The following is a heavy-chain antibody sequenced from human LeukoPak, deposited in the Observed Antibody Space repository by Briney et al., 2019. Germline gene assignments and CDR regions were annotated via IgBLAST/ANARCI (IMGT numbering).Heavy chain of an antibody. J-gene: IGHJ6*03. CDR3: AREGGGTTASPWYYYYYMDV. CDR2: ISSSSSYI. D-gene: IGHD4-17*01. CDR1: GSTFSSYS. V-gene: IGHV3-21*01. Sequence: PGGSLRLSCAASGSTFSSYSMNWVRQAPGKGLEWVSSISSSSSYIYYADSVKGRFTISRDNAKNSLYLQMNSLRAEDTAVYYCAREGGGTTASPWYYYYYMDVWGKGTTVTVSS.